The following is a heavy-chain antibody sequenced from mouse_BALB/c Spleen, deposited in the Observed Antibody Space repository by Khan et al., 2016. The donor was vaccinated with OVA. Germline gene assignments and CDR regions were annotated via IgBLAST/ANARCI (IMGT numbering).Heavy chain of an antibody. J-gene: IGHJ3*01. CDR3: AREGYYGNYRAWFAY. CDR2: IYPGNINT. CDR1: GYTFTDYY. V-gene: IGHV1S56*01. Sequence: VQLQQSGPELVKPGASVRISCKASGYTFTDYYINWMKQRPGQGLEWIGWIYPGNINTKYNEKFEDKATLTADKSSPTAYMQLSSLTSEDSAVYVWAREGYYGNYRAWFAYWGQETLVTVSA. D-gene: IGHD2-1*01.